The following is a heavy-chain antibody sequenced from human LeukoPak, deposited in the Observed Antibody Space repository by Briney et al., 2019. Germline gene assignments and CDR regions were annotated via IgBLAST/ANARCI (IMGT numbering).Heavy chain of an antibody. J-gene: IGHJ5*02. D-gene: IGHD3-9*01. Sequence: TSETLSLTCTVSVGSINGYYWSWIRQPAGKGLEWIGRIYSSGSTNYNPSLKSRVTISVDTSKNQFSLKLSSVTAADTAVYYCARAGVVLRYFDWSGTIDPWGQGTLVTVSS. V-gene: IGHV4-4*07. CDR1: VGSINGYY. CDR2: IYSSGST. CDR3: ARAGVVLRYFDWSGTIDP.